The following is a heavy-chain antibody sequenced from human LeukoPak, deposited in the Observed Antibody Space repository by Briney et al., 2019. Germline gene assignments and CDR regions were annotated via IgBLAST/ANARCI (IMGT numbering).Heavy chain of an antibody. CDR1: GYTFTNYG. Sequence: GASVKVSCKPSGYTFTNYGFTWVRQAPGQGLEWMGWISAYNGNTNYARKVQDRITMTTDTSTSTANMELRSLGSDDTAVYRCARGLYYDTNGYPALQYWGQGTLVTVSS. CDR3: ARGLYYDTNGYPALQY. CDR2: ISAYNGNT. V-gene: IGHV1-18*01. D-gene: IGHD3-22*01. J-gene: IGHJ4*02.